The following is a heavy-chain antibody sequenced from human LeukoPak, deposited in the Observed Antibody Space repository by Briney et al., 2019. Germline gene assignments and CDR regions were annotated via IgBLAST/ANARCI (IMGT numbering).Heavy chain of an antibody. CDR3: ARVLRFLEWLLSARNYGMDV. CDR1: GGTFSSYA. CDR2: ISAYNGNT. V-gene: IGHV1-18*01. D-gene: IGHD3-3*01. Sequence: ASVKVSCKASGGTFSSYAISWVRQAPGQGLEWMGWISAYNGNTNYAQKLQGRVTMTTDTSTSTAYMELRSLRSDDTAVYYCARVLRFLEWLLSARNYGMDVWGQGTTVTVSS. J-gene: IGHJ6*02.